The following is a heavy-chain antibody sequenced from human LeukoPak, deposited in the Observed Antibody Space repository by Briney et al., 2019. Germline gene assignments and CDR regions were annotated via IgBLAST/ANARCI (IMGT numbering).Heavy chain of an antibody. J-gene: IGHJ5*02. CDR2: IYYSGST. V-gene: IGHV4-31*03. Sequence: SETLSLTCTVSGGSISSGGYYWSWIRQHPGKGLEWIGHIYYSGSTYYNPSLKSRVTISVDTSKNQFSLKLSSVTAADTAVYYCARGTPSYYDFWNAAWNWFDPWGQGTLVTVSS. CDR3: ARGTPSYYDFWNAAWNWFDP. D-gene: IGHD3-3*01. CDR1: GGSISSGGYY.